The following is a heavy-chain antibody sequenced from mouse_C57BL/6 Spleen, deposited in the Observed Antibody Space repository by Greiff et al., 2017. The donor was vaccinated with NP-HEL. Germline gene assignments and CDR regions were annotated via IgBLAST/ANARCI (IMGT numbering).Heavy chain of an antibody. CDR1: GYSITSGYY. Sequence: EVKLQESGPGLVKPSQSLSLTCSVTGYSITSGYYWNWIRQFPGNKLEWMGYISYDGSNNYNPSLKNRISITRDTSKNQFFLKLNSVTTEDTATYYCARENDYDEGKSFAYWGQGTLVTVSA. J-gene: IGHJ3*01. CDR3: ARENDYDEGKSFAY. CDR2: ISYDGSN. V-gene: IGHV3-6*01. D-gene: IGHD2-4*01.